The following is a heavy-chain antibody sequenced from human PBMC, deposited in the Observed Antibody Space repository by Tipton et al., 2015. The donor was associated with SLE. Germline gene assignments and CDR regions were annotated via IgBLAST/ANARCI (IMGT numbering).Heavy chain of an antibody. CDR1: GFTFNTYA. D-gene: IGHD1-26*01. CDR3: VKDIGENSGSPWN. V-gene: IGHV3-23*03. CDR2: LYSGGST. J-gene: IGHJ4*02. Sequence: SLRLSCAASGFTFNTYAMSWVRQAPGKGLEWVSLLYSGGSTYYTDSVQGRFTISTDNSKRTVFLQMNSLRVEDTAIYYCVKDIGENSGSPWNWGQGALVTVSS.